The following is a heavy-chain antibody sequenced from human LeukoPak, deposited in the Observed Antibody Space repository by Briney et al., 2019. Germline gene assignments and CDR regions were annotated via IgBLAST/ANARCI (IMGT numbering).Heavy chain of an antibody. V-gene: IGHV4-30-2*01. CDR3: ARAAAGTVFDY. D-gene: IGHD6-13*01. J-gene: IGHJ4*02. CDR2: IFQSGST. Sequence: SETLSLTCAVSGGSISSGDYSWSWIRQPPGKGLEWIGYIFQSGSTYYNPSLKSRVTISVDRSKNQFSLKLSSVTAADTAVYYCARAAAGTVFDYWGQGTLVTVSS. CDR1: GGSISSGDYS.